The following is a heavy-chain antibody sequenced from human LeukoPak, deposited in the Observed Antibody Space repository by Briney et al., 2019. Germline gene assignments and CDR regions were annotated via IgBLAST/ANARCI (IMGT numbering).Heavy chain of an antibody. CDR1: GGSISSSSYY. CDR2: IYYSGST. V-gene: IGHV4-39*01. J-gene: IGHJ4*02. Sequence: SETLSLTCTVSGGSISSSSYYWGWIRQPPGKGLEWIGSIYYSGSTYYNPSLKSRVTISVDTSKNQFSLKLSSVTAADTAVYYCARRSSSGRYGISFDYWGQGTLVTVSS. D-gene: IGHD6-19*01. CDR3: ARRSSSGRYGISFDY.